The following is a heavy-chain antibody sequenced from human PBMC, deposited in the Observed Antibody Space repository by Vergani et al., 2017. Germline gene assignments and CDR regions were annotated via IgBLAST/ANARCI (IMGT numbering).Heavy chain of an antibody. J-gene: IGHJ6*02. V-gene: IGHV3-21*01. CDR2: ISSSSSYI. D-gene: IGHD2-2*02. CDR3: ARDTGCSSTSCYRYYYYYGMDV. CDR1: GFTFSSYS. Sequence: VQLVESGGGVVQPGRSLRLSCAASGFTFSSYSMNWVRQAPGKGLEWVSSISSSSSYIYYADSVKGRFTISRDNAKNSLYLQMNSLRAEDTAVYYCARDTGCSSTSCYRYYYYYGMDVWGQGTTVTVSS.